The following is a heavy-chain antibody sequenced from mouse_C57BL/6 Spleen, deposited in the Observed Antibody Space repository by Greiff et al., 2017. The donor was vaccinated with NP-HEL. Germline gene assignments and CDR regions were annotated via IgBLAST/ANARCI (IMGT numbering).Heavy chain of an antibody. CDR3: AREGATQIYYEDY. CDR1: GYTFTSYW. CDR2: IDPSDSYT. Sequence: QVQLQQPGAELVKPGASVKLSCKASGYTFTSYWMPWVKQRPGQGLEWIGEIDPSDSYTNYNQKFKGKATLTVDTSSSTAYMQLSSLTSEDSAVYYCAREGATQIYYEDYWGQGTTLTVSS. J-gene: IGHJ2*01. V-gene: IGHV1-50*01. D-gene: IGHD2-4*01.